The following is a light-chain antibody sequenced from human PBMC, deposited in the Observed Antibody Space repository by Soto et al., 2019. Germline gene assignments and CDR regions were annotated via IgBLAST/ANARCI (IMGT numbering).Light chain of an antibody. CDR3: QQYCSSPLT. CDR1: QSVSSSY. Sequence: EIVLTQSPGTLPLSPGERATLSCRASQSVSSSYLAWYQQKTGQAPRLLIYGASSRATGIPDRFSGSGSGTDFTLTISRLEPEDFAVYYCQQYCSSPLTFGGGTKVEIK. V-gene: IGKV3-20*01. J-gene: IGKJ4*01. CDR2: GAS.